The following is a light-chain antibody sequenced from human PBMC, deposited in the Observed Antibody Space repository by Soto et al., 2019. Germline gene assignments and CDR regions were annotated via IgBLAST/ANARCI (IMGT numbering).Light chain of an antibody. CDR3: QQSYSTPLT. Sequence: DIQMTQSPSSLSASVGDRVTITCRASQSISTYLNWYQQKPGKAPKRLIYAASSLHSGVPSRFSGSGSGTDFSLTINSLQPEDFVTYYCQQSYSTPLTFGGGTKVEIK. J-gene: IGKJ4*01. CDR2: AAS. CDR1: QSISTY. V-gene: IGKV1-39*01.